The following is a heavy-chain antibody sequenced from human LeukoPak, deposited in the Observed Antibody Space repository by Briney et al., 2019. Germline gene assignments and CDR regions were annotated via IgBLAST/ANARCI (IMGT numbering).Heavy chain of an antibody. V-gene: IGHV1-8*01. CDR3: VVMEGYSYGARRAWD. CDR2: MNPNSGNT. Sequence: ASVKVSCKASGYTFTSYDINWVRQATGQGLEWMGWMNPNSGNTGYAQKFQGRVTMTRNTSISTAYMELSSLRSEDTAVYYCVVMEGYSYGARRAWDWGQGTLVTVSS. J-gene: IGHJ4*02. D-gene: IGHD5-18*01. CDR1: GYTFTSYD.